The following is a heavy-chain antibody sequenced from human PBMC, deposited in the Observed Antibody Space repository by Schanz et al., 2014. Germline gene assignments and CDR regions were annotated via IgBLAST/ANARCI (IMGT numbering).Heavy chain of an antibody. J-gene: IGHJ2*01. CDR2: ISGDHRNT. CDR3: AKDAPSPFDL. CDR1: GFAFSSFA. V-gene: IGHV3-23*01. Sequence: EVQLMESGGGLVKPGGSLRLSCVASGFAFSSFAMTWVRQAPGRGLEWVSSISGDHRNTFYADSVKGRFTISRDNSKNTLYLQMNSLRAEDTAIYYCAKDAPSPFDLWGRGTLITVSS.